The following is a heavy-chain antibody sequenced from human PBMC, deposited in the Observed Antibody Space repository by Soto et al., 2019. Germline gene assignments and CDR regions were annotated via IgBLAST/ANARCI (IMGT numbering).Heavy chain of an antibody. Sequence: QVQLVESGGGVVQPGRSLRLSCAASGFTFSSYAMHWVRQAPGKGLEWVAVISYDGIDKYYADSVKGRFTISRDNSKNTLYLQLNSLRAEDTAVYYCARYIVVVTATYAFDIWGQGTMVTVSS. CDR3: ARYIVVVTATYAFDI. CDR2: ISYDGIDK. D-gene: IGHD2-21*02. V-gene: IGHV3-30-3*01. J-gene: IGHJ3*02. CDR1: GFTFSSYA.